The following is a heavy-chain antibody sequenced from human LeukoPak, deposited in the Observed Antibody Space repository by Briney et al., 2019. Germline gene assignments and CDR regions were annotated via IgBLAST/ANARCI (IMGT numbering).Heavy chain of an antibody. D-gene: IGHD6-13*01. CDR1: GFTFSSYS. Sequence: GGSLRLSCAASGFTFSSYSMNWVRQAPGKGLEWVSSISSSSRYIYYADSVKGRFTISRDNAKNSLYLQMNSLRAEDTAVYYCARDASAAAGTYHFDYWGQGTLVTVSS. V-gene: IGHV3-21*01. CDR3: ARDASAAAGTYHFDY. J-gene: IGHJ4*02. CDR2: ISSSSRYI.